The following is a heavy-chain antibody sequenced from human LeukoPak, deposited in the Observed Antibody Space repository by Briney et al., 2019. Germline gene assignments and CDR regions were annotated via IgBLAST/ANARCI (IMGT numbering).Heavy chain of an antibody. V-gene: IGHV1-69*13. CDR2: IIPTFGTA. D-gene: IGHD3-3*01. CDR1: GGTFSSYA. J-gene: IGHJ4*02. CDR3: ARGYYYDFWSGYQYYFDY. Sequence: ASVKVSCKASGGTFSSYAISWVRQAPGQGLEWMGGIIPTFGTANYAQKFQGRVTITADESTSTAYMELSSLRSEDTAVYYCARGYYYDFWSGYQYYFDYWGQGTLVTVSS.